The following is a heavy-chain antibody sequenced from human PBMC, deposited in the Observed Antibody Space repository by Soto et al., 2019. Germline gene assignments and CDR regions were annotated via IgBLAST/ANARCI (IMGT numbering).Heavy chain of an antibody. CDR3: ARAYYDILTGYYSPADAFDI. Sequence: GGSLRLSCAASGFTFSSYWMSWVRQAPGKGLEWVANIKEDGSEKYYVDSVKGRFTISRDKAKNSLYLQMNSLRAEDTAVYYCARAYYDILTGYYSPADAFDIWGQGTKVTVSS. CDR2: IKEDGSEK. J-gene: IGHJ3*02. CDR1: GFTFSSYW. D-gene: IGHD3-9*01. V-gene: IGHV3-7*01.